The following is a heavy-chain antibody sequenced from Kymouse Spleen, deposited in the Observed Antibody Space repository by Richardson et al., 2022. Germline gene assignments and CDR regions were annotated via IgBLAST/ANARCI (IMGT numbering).Heavy chain of an antibody. Sequence: QVQLQESGPGLVKPSETLSLTCTVSGGSVSSGSYYWSWIRQPPGKGLEWIGYIYYSGSTNYNPSLKSRVTISVDTSKNQFSLKLSSVTAADTAVYYCARDDYYGSGSYYYYYGMDVWGQGTTVTVSS. CDR2: IYYSGST. D-gene: IGHD3-10*01. CDR3: ARDDYYGSGSYYYYYGMDV. V-gene: IGHV4-61*01. CDR1: GGSVSSGSYY. J-gene: IGHJ6*02.